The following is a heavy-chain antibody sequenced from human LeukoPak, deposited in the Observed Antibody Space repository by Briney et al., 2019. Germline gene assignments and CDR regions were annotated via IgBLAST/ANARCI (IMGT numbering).Heavy chain of an antibody. Sequence: SETLSLTCTVSGGSISSSSHYWGWIGQPPGKGLEWIGRICCSGSTYYKPSLRSGVTISVETSKNQFSLKLSSVNAADTAVYYCARVGYASSGAHALDLWGQGTMVTVSS. V-gene: IGHV4-39*07. CDR3: ARVGYASSGAHALDL. CDR2: ICCSGST. J-gene: IGHJ3*01. CDR1: GGSISSSSHY. D-gene: IGHD3-22*01.